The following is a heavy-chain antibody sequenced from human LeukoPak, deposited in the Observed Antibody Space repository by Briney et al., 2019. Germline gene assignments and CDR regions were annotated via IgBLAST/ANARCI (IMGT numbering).Heavy chain of an antibody. V-gene: IGHV3-53*01. CDR3: AIYDSSGYYNY. D-gene: IGHD3-22*01. CDR2: IYSGDRT. J-gene: IGHJ4*02. Sequence: GGSLRLSCAASGFTVSSNDMSWVRQAPGKGLEWVSVIYSGDRTFYADSVKGRFTIFRDNSKNTLYLQMNSLRAEDTAVYYCAIYDSSGYYNYWGQGTLVTVSS. CDR1: GFTVSSND.